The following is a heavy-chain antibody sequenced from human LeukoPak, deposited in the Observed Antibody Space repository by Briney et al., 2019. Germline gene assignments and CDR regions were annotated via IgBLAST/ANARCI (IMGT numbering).Heavy chain of an antibody. CDR1: GGTFSSYA. V-gene: IGHV1-69*13. Sequence: GASVKVSCKASGGTFSSYAISWVRQAPGQGLEWMGGIIPIFGTANYAQKFQGRVTITADESTSTAYMELSSLRSEDTAVYYCARGPPLDDFWSGWRTPTLNWFDPWGQGTLVTVSS. D-gene: IGHD3-3*01. J-gene: IGHJ5*02. CDR2: IIPIFGTA. CDR3: ARGPPLDDFWSGWRTPTLNWFDP.